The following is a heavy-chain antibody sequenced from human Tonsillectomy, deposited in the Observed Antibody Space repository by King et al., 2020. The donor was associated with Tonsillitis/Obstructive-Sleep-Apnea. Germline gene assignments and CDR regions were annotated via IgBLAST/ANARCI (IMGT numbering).Heavy chain of an antibody. Sequence: VQLVESGAELKKPGASVTVSCKASGYTFTSYYIHWVRQAPGQGLEWMGVINASGGRPNYAQKFQGRVTMTRDTSTSTVYMDLSSLGSEDTAVYYCARDLGARGFDFWGQGTLVTVSS. CDR2: INASGGRP. CDR3: ARDLGARGFDF. CDR1: GYTFTSYY. J-gene: IGHJ4*02. V-gene: IGHV1-46*01. D-gene: IGHD3-16*01.